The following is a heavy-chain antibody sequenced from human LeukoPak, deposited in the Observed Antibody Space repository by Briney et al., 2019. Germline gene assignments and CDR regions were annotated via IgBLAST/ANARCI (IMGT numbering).Heavy chain of an antibody. J-gene: IGHJ4*02. CDR2: IYYSGST. D-gene: IGHD2-2*02. Sequence: PSETLSLTCTVSGGSISSGDYYWSWIRQPPGKGLEWIGYIYYSGSTYYNPSLKSRVTISVDTSKNQFSLKLSSVTAADTAMYYCARAEDCGSTSCYMGVDYWGQGTLVTVSS. V-gene: IGHV4-30-4*02. CDR3: ARAEDCGSTSCYMGVDY. CDR1: GGSISSGDYY.